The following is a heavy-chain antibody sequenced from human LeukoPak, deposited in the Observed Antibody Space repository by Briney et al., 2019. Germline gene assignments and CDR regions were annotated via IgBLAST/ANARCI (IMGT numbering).Heavy chain of an antibody. Sequence: GGSLRLSCAASGFTFSTYAMSWVRQAPGKGLEWVGRIYRNADGGTTDYAAPVKGRFTISRDDSKNTLCLQINSLKTEDTAVYYCTTDSYCSTTTCYASSNYYYGLDAWGQGTSVTVSS. CDR2: IYRNADGGTT. D-gene: IGHD2-2*01. CDR3: TTDSYCSTTTCYASSNYYYGLDA. CDR1: GFTFSTYA. J-gene: IGHJ6*02. V-gene: IGHV3-15*05.